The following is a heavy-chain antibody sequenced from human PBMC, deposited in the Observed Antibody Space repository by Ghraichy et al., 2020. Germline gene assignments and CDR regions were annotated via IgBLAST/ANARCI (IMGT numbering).Heavy chain of an antibody. V-gene: IGHV3-23*01. D-gene: IGHD5-24*01. CDR2: ISGSGGST. CDR1: GFTFSSYA. CDR3: AKGRDGYNYYYFDS. Sequence: GALRLSCAASGFTFSSYAMSWVRQAPGKGLEWVSAISGSGGSTYYADSVKGRFTISRDNSKNTLYLQMNSLRAEDTAVYYCAKGRDGYNYYYFDSWGQGTLVTVSS. J-gene: IGHJ4*02.